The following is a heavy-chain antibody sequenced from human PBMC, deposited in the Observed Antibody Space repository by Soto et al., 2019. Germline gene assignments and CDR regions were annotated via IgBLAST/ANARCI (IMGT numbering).Heavy chain of an antibody. V-gene: IGHV4-30-4*01. CDR2: IYYSGST. CDR1: GGSINSGDYY. Sequence: SETLSLTCTVSGGSINSGDYYWSWIRQPPGKGLEWIGYIYYSGSTYYNPSLKSRITISVDTSKNQFSLKLSSVTAADTAVYYCARDWYYSDSTGYCHDVFDIWGQGTMVTVSS. D-gene: IGHD3-22*01. J-gene: IGHJ3*02. CDR3: ARDWYYSDSTGYCHDVFDI.